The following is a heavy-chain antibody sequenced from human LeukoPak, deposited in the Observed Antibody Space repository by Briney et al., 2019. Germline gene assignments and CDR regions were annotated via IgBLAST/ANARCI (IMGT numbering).Heavy chain of an antibody. CDR3: AREGPSYGDHFDY. CDR2: IWYDGSSK. D-gene: IGHD4-17*01. CDR1: GFTFSSYG. Sequence: GRSLRLSCAASGFTFSSYGMHWVRQAPGEGLEWVAGIWYDGSSKYYADSVKGRFTISRDNSKNALYLQMNSLRAEDTAVYYCAREGPSYGDHFDYWGQGTLVTVSS. V-gene: IGHV3-33*01. J-gene: IGHJ4*02.